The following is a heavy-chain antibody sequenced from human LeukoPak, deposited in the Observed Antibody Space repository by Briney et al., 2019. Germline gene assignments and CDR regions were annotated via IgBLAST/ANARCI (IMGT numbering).Heavy chain of an antibody. V-gene: IGHV4-59*01. CDR3: ARWGSIAVARFDY. CDR1: GGSISSYY. D-gene: IGHD6-6*01. J-gene: IGHJ4*01. CDR2: IYYTGST. Sequence: PSETLSLTCTVSGGSISSYYWSWIRQPPGKGLEWIGYIYYTGSTNYNPSLTSRVKISVDTSKNQFSLNLTSVTAADTAVYYCARWGSIAVARFDYWGQGTLVTVSS.